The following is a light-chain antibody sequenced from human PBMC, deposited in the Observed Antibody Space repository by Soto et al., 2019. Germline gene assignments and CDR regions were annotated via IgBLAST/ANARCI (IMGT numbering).Light chain of an antibody. Sequence: EIVLTQSPGTLSLSPGERATLSCSASQSVSSSYLAWYQQKPGQAPRLLIYGASSRATGIPDRFSGSGSGTDFTLTISRLEPEDFAVYYCQQYGSSPRYTFGQGTKREIK. CDR1: QSVSSSY. CDR3: QQYGSSPRYT. J-gene: IGKJ2*01. CDR2: GAS. V-gene: IGKV3-20*01.